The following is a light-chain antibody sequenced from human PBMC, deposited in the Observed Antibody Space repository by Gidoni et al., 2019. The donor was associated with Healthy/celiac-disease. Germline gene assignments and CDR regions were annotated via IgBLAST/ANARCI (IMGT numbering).Light chain of an antibody. J-gene: IGKJ2*01. CDR2: WAS. V-gene: IGKV4-1*01. Sequence: SQSVLYSSNNKNYLAWYQQKPGQPPKLLIYWASTRESGVPDRFSGSGSGTDFTLTISSLQAEDVAVYYCQQYYSTPPAFGQGTKLEI. CDR1: QSVLYSSNNKNY. CDR3: QQYYSTPPA.